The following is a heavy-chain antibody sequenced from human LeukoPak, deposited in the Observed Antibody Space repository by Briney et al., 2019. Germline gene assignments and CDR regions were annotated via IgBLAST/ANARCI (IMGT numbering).Heavy chain of an antibody. D-gene: IGHD1-26*01. CDR3: ATDQRIVGATRRAFDI. J-gene: IGHJ3*02. CDR1: GYTFTSYG. Sequence: GASVKVSCKASGYTFTSYGISWVRQAPGQGLEWMGWISAYNGNTNYAQKLQGRVTMTTDTSTSTAYMELRSLRSDDTAVYYCATDQRIVGATRRAFDIWGQGTMVTVSS. CDR2: ISAYNGNT. V-gene: IGHV1-18*01.